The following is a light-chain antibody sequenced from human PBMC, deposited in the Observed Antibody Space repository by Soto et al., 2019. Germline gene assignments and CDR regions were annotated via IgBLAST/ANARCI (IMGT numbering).Light chain of an antibody. Sequence: DIQMTQSPSSVSASVGDRVTITFRASQAIDSWLAWYQQKPGEAPKLLIFTGSLLHSGVPPRFSGSGSRTDFTLTISSLQPEDFATYYCQQTLSFHPTFGKGNKV. CDR2: TGS. V-gene: IGKV1-12*01. CDR1: QAIDSW. CDR3: QQTLSFHPT. J-gene: IGKJ1*01.